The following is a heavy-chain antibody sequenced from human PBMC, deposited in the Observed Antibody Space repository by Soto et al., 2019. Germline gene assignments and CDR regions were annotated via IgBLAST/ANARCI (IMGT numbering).Heavy chain of an antibody. CDR3: ARDGNTATTHYYHMDL. Sequence: GGSLRLSCAASRFSIISHGLYWVRQAPGKGPEWVALISYDGTSTFYADSVKGRFTISRDNSKNTLYLQMTSLRADDTAVYFCARDGNTATTHYYHMDLWGKGTTVTVSS. CDR2: ISYDGTST. J-gene: IGHJ6*03. V-gene: IGHV3-30*03. CDR1: RFSIISHG. D-gene: IGHD1-7*01.